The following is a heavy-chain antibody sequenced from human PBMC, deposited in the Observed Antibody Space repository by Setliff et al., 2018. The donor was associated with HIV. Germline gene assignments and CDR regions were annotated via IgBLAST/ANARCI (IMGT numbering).Heavy chain of an antibody. Sequence: PSETLSLTCTVSGGSISSGRYYWSWIRQPAGKGLEWIGHIYTSGSTNYNPSLKSRLTISVDRSKNQFSLKLRSVTAADTAVYYCAGDAGYKGAADYWGPGTLVTVSS. D-gene: IGHD1-26*01. V-gene: IGHV4-61*09. CDR2: IYTSGST. CDR3: AGDAGYKGAADY. J-gene: IGHJ4*02. CDR1: GGSISSGRYY.